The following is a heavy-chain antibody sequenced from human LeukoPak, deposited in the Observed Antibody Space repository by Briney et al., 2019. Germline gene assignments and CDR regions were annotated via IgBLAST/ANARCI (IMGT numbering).Heavy chain of an antibody. J-gene: IGHJ5*02. CDR3: ARECTGCWFDP. D-gene: IGHD3-10*02. CDR2: IYYSGST. Sequence: SETLSLTCTVSGGSISRYYWSWIRQPPGKGLEWIGYIYYSGSTNYNPSLKSRVTISVDTSKNQFSLKLSSVTAADTAVYYCARECTGCWFDPWGQGNLVTVSS. CDR1: GGSISRYY. V-gene: IGHV4-59*01.